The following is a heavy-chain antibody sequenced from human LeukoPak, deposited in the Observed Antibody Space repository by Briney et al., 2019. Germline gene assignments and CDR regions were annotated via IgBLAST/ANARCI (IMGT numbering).Heavy chain of an antibody. CDR3: ARDEGEMSTVRGFDY. CDR2: INSDGSST. J-gene: IGHJ4*02. V-gene: IGHV3-74*01. Sequence: GGSLRLSCAASGFTFSSYWMHWVRQAPGKGLVWVSRINSDGSSTTYADSVKGRFTISRVNAKNTLYLQMNSLRAEDTAVYYCARDEGEMSTVRGFDYWGQGTLVTVSS. CDR1: GFTFSSYW. D-gene: IGHD5-24*01.